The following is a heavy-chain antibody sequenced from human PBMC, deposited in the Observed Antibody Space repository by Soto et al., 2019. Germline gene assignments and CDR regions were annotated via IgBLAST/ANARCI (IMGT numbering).Heavy chain of an antibody. CDR3: ARGATVVTWAVAFDI. D-gene: IGHD4-17*01. CDR2: IIPIFGTA. V-gene: IGHV1-69*13. CDR1: GGTFSSYA. J-gene: IGHJ3*02. Sequence: ASVKVSCKASGGTFSSYAISWVRQAPGQGLEWMGGIIPIFGTANYAQKFQGRVTITADESTSTAYMELSSLRSEDTAVYYCARGATVVTWAVAFDIWGQGTMVTVSS.